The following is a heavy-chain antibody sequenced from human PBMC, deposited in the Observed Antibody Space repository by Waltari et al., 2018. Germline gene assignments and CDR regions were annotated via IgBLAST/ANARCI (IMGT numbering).Heavy chain of an antibody. Sequence: EVQLVESGGGLVQPGGSLRLSCAASGFTFSSYAMHWVRQAPGKGLEYGSAISSNGGSTYYADSVKGRFTISRDNSKNTLYLQMGSLRAEDMAVYYCAWTFGYSRLYYYYGMDVWGQGTTVTVSS. V-gene: IGHV3-64*07. CDR2: ISSNGGST. CDR3: AWTFGYSRLYYYYGMDV. CDR1: GFTFSSYA. J-gene: IGHJ6*02. D-gene: IGHD6-13*01.